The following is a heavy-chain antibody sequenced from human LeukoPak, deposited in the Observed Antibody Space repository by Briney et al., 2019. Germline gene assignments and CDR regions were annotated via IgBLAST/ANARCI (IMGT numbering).Heavy chain of an antibody. CDR3: ASGNGDSYAFDI. CDR1: GGSFSGYY. D-gene: IGHD4-17*01. CDR2: INHSGST. Sequence: SETLSLTCAVYGGSFSGYYWSWIRQPPGKGLEWIGEINHSGSTNYNPSLKSRVIISVDTSKNQFSLKLSSVTAADTAVYYCASGNGDSYAFDIWGQGTMVTVSS. J-gene: IGHJ3*02. V-gene: IGHV4-34*01.